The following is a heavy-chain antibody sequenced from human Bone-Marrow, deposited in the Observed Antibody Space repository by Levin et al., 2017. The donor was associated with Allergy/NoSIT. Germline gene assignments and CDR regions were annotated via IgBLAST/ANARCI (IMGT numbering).Heavy chain of an antibody. CDR1: GDSVSSNSAA. CDR3: ARVPPATGKSYFDY. D-gene: IGHD1-1*01. CDR2: TYYRSKWYN. J-gene: IGHJ4*02. Sequence: KPSETLSLTCAISGDSVSSNSAAWNWIRQSPSRGLEWLGRTYYRSKWYNDYAVSVKSRITVNPDTSKNQFSLQLNSVTPEDTAVYFCARVPPATGKSYFDYWGQGTLVTVSS. V-gene: IGHV6-1*01.